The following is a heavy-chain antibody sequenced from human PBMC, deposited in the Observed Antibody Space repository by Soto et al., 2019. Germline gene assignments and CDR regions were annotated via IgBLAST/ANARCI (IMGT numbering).Heavy chain of an antibody. Sequence: KPSETLSLTCSVSGASISAGDSFWSWIRQAPGKGLEWIGYIYYTGTTYYNPSLSSRFSMSVDTSTNQFSLTLSSVTAADTAVYYCVRGGYCSSSNCYNWLDPWGQGLLVTSPQ. CDR2: IYYTGTT. V-gene: IGHV4-31*03. D-gene: IGHD2-2*01. CDR3: VRGGYCSSSNCYNWLDP. J-gene: IGHJ5*02. CDR1: GASISAGDSF.